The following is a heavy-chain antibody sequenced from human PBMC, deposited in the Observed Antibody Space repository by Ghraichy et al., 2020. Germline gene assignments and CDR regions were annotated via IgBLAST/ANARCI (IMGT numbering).Heavy chain of an antibody. V-gene: IGHV3-7*01. CDR2: IKQDASDE. CDR3: ARDFGYGGNPLDS. D-gene: IGHD4/OR15-4a*01. CDR1: GFPISTYW. Sequence: GGSLRLSCAASGFPISTYWMSWVRQAPGKGLEWVANIKQDASDEYYVDSVKGRFIASRDNVRNTLYLQMNSLRADDTAVYYCARDFGYGGNPLDSWGQGTQVTGSS. J-gene: IGHJ4*02.